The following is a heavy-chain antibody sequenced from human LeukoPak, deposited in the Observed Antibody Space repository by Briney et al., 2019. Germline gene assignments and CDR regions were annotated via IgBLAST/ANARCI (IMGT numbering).Heavy chain of an antibody. V-gene: IGHV1-2*02. Sequence: ASVKVPCKASGYTFTGYYMHWVRQAPGQGLEWMGWINPNSGGTNYAQKFQGRVTMTRDTSISTAYMELSRLRSGDTAVYYCARVAGYSSSWYYYYYYMDVWGKGTTVTISS. CDR2: INPNSGGT. CDR3: ARVAGYSSSWYYYYYYMDV. D-gene: IGHD6-13*01. J-gene: IGHJ6*03. CDR1: GYTFTGYY.